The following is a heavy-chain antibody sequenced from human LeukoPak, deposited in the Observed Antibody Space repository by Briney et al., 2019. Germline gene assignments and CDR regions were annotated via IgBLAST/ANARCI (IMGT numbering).Heavy chain of an antibody. CDR3: ARGSYGSGSYPPDV. CDR1: GYTFTAYY. Sequence: GASVKVSCKASGYTFTAYYIHWVRQAPDQGLEWMGWINPYSAATKYAQKFQVRVTMTRDTSVSTAYMDLSSLRSDDTAVYYCARGSYGSGSYPPDVWGQGTTVTVSS. CDR2: INPYSAAT. V-gene: IGHV1-2*02. J-gene: IGHJ6*02. D-gene: IGHD3-10*01.